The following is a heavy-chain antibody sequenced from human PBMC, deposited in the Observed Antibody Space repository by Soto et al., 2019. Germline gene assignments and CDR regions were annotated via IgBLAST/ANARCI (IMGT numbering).Heavy chain of an antibody. D-gene: IGHD4-17*01. V-gene: IGHV3-33*01. CDR1: RFTFSSYG. CDR2: IWNDGSNK. J-gene: IGHJ4*02. Sequence: QVQLVESGGGVVQPGRSLRLSCAASRFTFSSYGMHWVRQAPGKGLEWVAVIWNDGSNKYYADSVKGRFTISRDNSKNTLFLQMNSLRAEDTAVYYCARDHDYGDYYYFDYWGQGTLVTVSS. CDR3: ARDHDYGDYYYFDY.